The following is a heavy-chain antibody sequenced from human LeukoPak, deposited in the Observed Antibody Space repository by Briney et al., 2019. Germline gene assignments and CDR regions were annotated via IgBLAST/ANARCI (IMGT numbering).Heavy chain of an antibody. V-gene: IGHV1-2*02. Sequence: GASVKVSCKASGYTFTGYYMHWVRQAPGQGLEWMGWINPNSGSTNYAQKFQGRVTMTRDTSISTAYMELSRLRSDDTAVYYCARVIVATILQSPCFDYWGQGTLVTVSS. CDR1: GYTFTGYY. CDR3: ARVIVATILQSPCFDY. J-gene: IGHJ4*02. CDR2: INPNSGST. D-gene: IGHD5-12*01.